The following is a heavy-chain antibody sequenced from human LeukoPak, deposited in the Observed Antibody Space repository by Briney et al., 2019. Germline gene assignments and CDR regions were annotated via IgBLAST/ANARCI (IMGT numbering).Heavy chain of an antibody. CDR2: IDWDDDK. CDR1: GFSLSTSGMC. Sequence: ESGPTLVNPTQTLTXTCTFSGFSLSTSGMCVSWIRQPPGKALEWLALIDWDDDKYYSTSLKTRLTISKDTSKNQVVLTMTNMDPVDTATYYCARAYGDNYYYYGMDVWGQGTTVTVSS. J-gene: IGHJ6*02. D-gene: IGHD4-17*01. CDR3: ARAYGDNYYYYGMDV. V-gene: IGHV2-70*01.